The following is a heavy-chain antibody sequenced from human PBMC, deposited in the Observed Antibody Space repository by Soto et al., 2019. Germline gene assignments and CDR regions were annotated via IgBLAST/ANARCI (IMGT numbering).Heavy chain of an antibody. J-gene: IGHJ4*02. CDR3: ARGGDVVLVTAPLDY. V-gene: IGHV1-18*01. Sequence: ASVKVSCKASGYTFTSYGISWVRQAPGQGLEWMGWISAYNGNTTYAQKFLGRVTMTRDTSTSTIYMELSSLRSEDTAVYYCARGGDVVLVTAPLDYWGQGTLVTVSS. CDR1: GYTFTSYG. CDR2: ISAYNGNT. D-gene: IGHD2-21*02.